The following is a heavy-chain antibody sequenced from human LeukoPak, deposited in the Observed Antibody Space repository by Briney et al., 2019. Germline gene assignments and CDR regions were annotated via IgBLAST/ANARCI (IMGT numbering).Heavy chain of an antibody. V-gene: IGHV3-53*01. Sequence: GGSMRVSCAASGFTFSTYAMNWDRQAPGKGLEWVSIIYSGGGTYYADSVKGRFTISRDNSKNTLYLQMNTLRAEDTAMYYCATKVVGYSGYVFDYWGQGTLVTVSS. CDR1: GFTFSTYA. D-gene: IGHD5-12*01. J-gene: IGHJ4*02. CDR3: ATKVVGYSGYVFDY. CDR2: IYSGGGT.